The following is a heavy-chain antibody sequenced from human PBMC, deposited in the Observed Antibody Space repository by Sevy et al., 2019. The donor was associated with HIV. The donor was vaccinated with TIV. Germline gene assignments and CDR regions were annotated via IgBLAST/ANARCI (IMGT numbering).Heavy chain of an antibody. CDR1: RYSFTSHW. D-gene: IGHD3-22*01. CDR3: ATSRSGYFDSSGYYIY. Sequence: GESLKISCQGSRYSFTSHWIGWVRHMPGKGLEWMGIIFPDDSDTRYSPSFQGQVTFSADKSINTAYLQWSSLKASDTAMYYCATSRSGYFDSSGYYIYWGQGTLVTVSS. V-gene: IGHV5-51*01. J-gene: IGHJ4*02. CDR2: IFPDDSDT.